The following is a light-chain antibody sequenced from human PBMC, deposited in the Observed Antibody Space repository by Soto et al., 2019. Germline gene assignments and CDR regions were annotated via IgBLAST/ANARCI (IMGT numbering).Light chain of an antibody. CDR1: SSDVGGYNY. CDR2: EVS. Sequence: QSVLTQPVSVSGSPGQSITISCTGTSSDVGGYNYVSWYQQHPGKAPKLMIYEVSNRPSGVSNRFSGSKSGNTASLTISGLQAEDEADYHCTSYTTSSTHWVFGGGTKLTVL. J-gene: IGLJ3*02. CDR3: TSYTTSSTHWV. V-gene: IGLV2-14*01.